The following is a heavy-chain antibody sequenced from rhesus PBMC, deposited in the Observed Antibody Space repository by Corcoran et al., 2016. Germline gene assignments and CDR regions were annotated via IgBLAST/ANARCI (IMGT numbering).Heavy chain of an antibody. CDR2: IHGSGTNP. V-gene: IGHV4S11*01. Sequence: QLQESGPGLVKPSETLSLTCGVSGGSISSNYWSWIRQAPGKGLEWIGYIHGSGTNPNYNPSLKSRVTLSVDTSNNPLSLQLTSVTAADTAVYYCARGRGQSGYSLDYWGQGVLVTVSS. J-gene: IGHJ4*01. D-gene: IGHD5-30*01. CDR3: ARGRGQSGYSLDY. CDR1: GGSISSNY.